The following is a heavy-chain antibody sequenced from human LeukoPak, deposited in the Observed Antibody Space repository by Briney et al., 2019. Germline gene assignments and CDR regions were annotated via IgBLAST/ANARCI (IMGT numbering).Heavy chain of an antibody. J-gene: IGHJ4*02. CDR2: IIPIFGTA. CDR1: GGTFSSYA. Sequence: SVKVSCKASGGTFSSYAISWVRQAPGQGLEWMGGIIPIFGTANYAQKFQGRVTITADKSTSTAYMELSSLRSEDTAVYYCARVTIFGVVTYSFDYWGQGTLVTVSS. V-gene: IGHV1-69*06. D-gene: IGHD3-3*01. CDR3: ARVTIFGVVTYSFDY.